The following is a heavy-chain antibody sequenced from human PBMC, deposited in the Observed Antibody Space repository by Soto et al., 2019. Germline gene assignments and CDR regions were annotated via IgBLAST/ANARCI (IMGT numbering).Heavy chain of an antibody. CDR3: AREVQVHAPAFVY. CDR2: ISHMLGAA. Sequence: QVQLVQSGAEMTKPGSSLKVSCQSSGGTFNTYAMNWVRQAPGQGPEWMGDISHMLGAANYAPKFPARVTITADESTGTSYMQLSSLTSEDTALYFCAREVQVHAPAFVYWGQGTRVPVSS. D-gene: IGHD3-10*01. V-gene: IGHV1-69*19. J-gene: IGHJ4*02. CDR1: GGTFNTYA.